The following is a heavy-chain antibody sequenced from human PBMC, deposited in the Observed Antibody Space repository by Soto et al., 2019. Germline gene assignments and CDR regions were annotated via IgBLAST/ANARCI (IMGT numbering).Heavy chain of an antibody. Sequence: GGSLRLSCAASGFTFSNAWMSWVRQAPGKGLEWVGRIKSKTDGGTTDYAAPVKGRFTISRDDSKNTLYLQMNSLKTEDTAVYYCTTQIVVVPAAIKKGAFDIWGQGTMVTVSS. CDR3: TTQIVVVPAAIKKGAFDI. D-gene: IGHD2-2*01. CDR2: IKSKTDGGTT. CDR1: GFTFSNAW. V-gene: IGHV3-15*01. J-gene: IGHJ3*02.